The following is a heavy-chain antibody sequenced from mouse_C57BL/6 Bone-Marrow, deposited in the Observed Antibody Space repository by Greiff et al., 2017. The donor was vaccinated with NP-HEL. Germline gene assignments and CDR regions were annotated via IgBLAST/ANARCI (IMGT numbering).Heavy chain of an antibody. D-gene: IGHD1-1*01. CDR3: AREGAITTVVATGYYAMDY. CDR1: GYTFTDHT. V-gene: IGHV1-78*01. CDR2: IYPRDGST. J-gene: IGHJ4*01. Sequence: VQLQQSDAELVKPGASVKISCKVSGYTFTDHTIHWMKQRPEQGLEWIGYIYPRDGSTKYNEKFKGKATLTADKSSSTAYMQLNSLTSEDSAVYFCAREGAITTVVATGYYAMDYWGQGTSVTVSS.